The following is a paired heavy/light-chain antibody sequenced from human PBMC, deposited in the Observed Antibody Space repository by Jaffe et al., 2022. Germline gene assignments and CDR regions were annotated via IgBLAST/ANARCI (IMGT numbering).Light chain of an antibody. CDR2: ENN. CDR3: GTWDSSLSAWV. Sequence: QSVLTQPPSVSAAPGQKVTISCSGSSSNIGNNYISWYQQLPGTAPKLLIYENNKRPSGIPDRFSGSKSGTSATLGITGLQTGDEADYYCGTWDSSLSAWVFGGGTKLTVL. J-gene: IGLJ3*02. V-gene: IGLV1-51*02. CDR1: SSNIGNNY.
Heavy chain of an antibody. CDR1: GFTFSDHY. D-gene: IGHD3-22*01. CDR3: ARERIYYDSSGYLRYFDY. J-gene: IGHJ4*02. CDR2: TRNKPNSYTT. Sequence: EVRLVESGGGLVQPGGSLRLSCAASGFTFSDHYMDWVRQAPGKGLEWVGRTRNKPNSYTTEYAASVKGRFTISRDDSKNSLYLQMNSLKTEDTAVYYCARERIYYDSSGYLRYFDYWGQGTLVTVSS. V-gene: IGHV3-72*01.